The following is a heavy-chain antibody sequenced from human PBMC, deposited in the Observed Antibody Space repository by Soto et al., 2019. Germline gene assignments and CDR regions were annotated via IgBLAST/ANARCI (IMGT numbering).Heavy chain of an antibody. CDR2: IRAHNGDA. CDR1: GFTFRIYA. D-gene: IGHD3-16*02. Sequence: QVLLIQSGGEVKKPGDSVKVSCKASGFTFRIYAIAWVRQAPGQGLEWMGWIRAHNGDANYAQNFQDRVTMTADTSTNTAYLELRSLGTDDTAVYYCARLTGFISPFPDYWGQGTLVSVSS. V-gene: IGHV1-18*04. CDR3: ARLTGFISPFPDY. J-gene: IGHJ4*02.